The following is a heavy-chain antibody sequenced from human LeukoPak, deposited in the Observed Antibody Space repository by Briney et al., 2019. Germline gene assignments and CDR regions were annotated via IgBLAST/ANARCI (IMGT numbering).Heavy chain of an antibody. CDR2: IIPIFGTA. CDR1: GGTFSSYA. CDR3: ARGAFYVAARGYWFDP. Sequence: ASVKVSCKASGGTFSSYAISWVRQAPGQGLEWMGGIIPIFGTANYAQKFQGRVTITADESTSTAYMELSSLRSEDTAVYYCARGAFYVAARGYWFDPWGQGTLVTVSS. J-gene: IGHJ5*02. V-gene: IGHV1-69*13. D-gene: IGHD6-6*01.